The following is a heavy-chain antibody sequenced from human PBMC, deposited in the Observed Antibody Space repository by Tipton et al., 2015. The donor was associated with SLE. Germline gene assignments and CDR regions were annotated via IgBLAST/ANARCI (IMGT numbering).Heavy chain of an antibody. Sequence: TLSLTCAVSGGSISSSNWWSWVRQPPGKGLEWIGEIYHSGSTYYNPSLKSRVTISVDTSKNQFSLKLSSVTAADTAVYYCARMSSGWSVGAFDIWGQGTMVTVSS. CDR2: IYHSGST. J-gene: IGHJ3*02. D-gene: IGHD6-13*01. V-gene: IGHV4-4*02. CDR3: ARMSSGWSVGAFDI. CDR1: GGSISSSNW.